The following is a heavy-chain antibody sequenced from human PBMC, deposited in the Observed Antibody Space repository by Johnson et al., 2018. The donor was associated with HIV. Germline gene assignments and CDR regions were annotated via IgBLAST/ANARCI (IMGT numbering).Heavy chain of an antibody. CDR1: GFTFDDYG. J-gene: IGHJ3*02. Sequence: VQLMESGGGLVQPGRSLRLSCAASGFTFDDYGMSWVRQAPGKGLEWVSGINWNGGSTGYADSVKGRFTISRDNAKNTLYLQMNSLRAEDTALYYCARACRDGYTCDAFDIWGQGTMVTVSS. D-gene: IGHD5-24*01. CDR2: INWNGGST. CDR3: ARACRDGYTCDAFDI. V-gene: IGHV3-20*04.